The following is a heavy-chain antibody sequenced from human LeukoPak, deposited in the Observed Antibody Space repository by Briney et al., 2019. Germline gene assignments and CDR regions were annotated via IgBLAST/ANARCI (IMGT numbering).Heavy chain of an antibody. J-gene: IGHJ6*03. CDR3: ARGYYGSGSHCCHMDV. D-gene: IGHD3-10*01. Sequence: SETLSLTCAVYVGSFSGYYWSWIRQPPGKGLEWIGEINHSGSTNYNSSLKSRVTISVDTSKSQFSLKLSSVTAADTAVYYCARGYYGSGSHCCHMDVWGKGTTITVS. CDR1: VGSFSGYY. CDR2: INHSGST. V-gene: IGHV4-34*01.